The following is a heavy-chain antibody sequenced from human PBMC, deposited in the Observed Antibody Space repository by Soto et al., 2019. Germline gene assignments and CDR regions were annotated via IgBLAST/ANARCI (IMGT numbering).Heavy chain of an antibody. D-gene: IGHD2-15*01. CDR1: GYTFTGYY. V-gene: IGHV1-2*04. CDR2: INPNSGGT. J-gene: IGHJ6*02. Sequence: QVQLVQSGAEVKKPGASVKVSCKASGYTFTGYYMHWVRQAPGQGLEWMGWINPNSGGTNYAQKFQGWVTMTRDTSISTAYMELSRLRSDDRAVYYCARGLEVDYYYYYGMDVWGQGTTVTVSS. CDR3: ARGLEVDYYYYYGMDV.